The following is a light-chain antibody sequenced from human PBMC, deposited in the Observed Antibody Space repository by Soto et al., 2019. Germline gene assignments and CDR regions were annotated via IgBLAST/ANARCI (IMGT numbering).Light chain of an antibody. Sequence: EIVLTQSPGTLSLSPGERATLSCRAIQSVSSSYLAWYQQKPGQAPRLLIYGTSSRATAIPDRFSGSGSGTDFTLTISRLEPEDFAVYYCQQYGSSSWTFGQGTKVEIK. CDR3: QQYGSSSWT. CDR1: QSVSSSY. CDR2: GTS. V-gene: IGKV3-20*01. J-gene: IGKJ1*01.